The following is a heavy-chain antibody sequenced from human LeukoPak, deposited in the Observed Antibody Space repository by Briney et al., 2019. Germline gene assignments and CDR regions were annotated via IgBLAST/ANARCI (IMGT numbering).Heavy chain of an antibody. D-gene: IGHD3-16*02. V-gene: IGHV4-34*01. CDR2: INHSGST. Sequence: SETLSLTCTVSGGSISSYYWSWIRQPAGKGLEWIGEINHSGSTNYNPSLKSRVTISVDTSKNQFSLKLSSVTAADTAVYYCARASFYDYVWGSYRTQRHPVDYWGQGTLVTVSS. J-gene: IGHJ4*02. CDR1: GGSISSYY. CDR3: ARASFYDYVWGSYRTQRHPVDY.